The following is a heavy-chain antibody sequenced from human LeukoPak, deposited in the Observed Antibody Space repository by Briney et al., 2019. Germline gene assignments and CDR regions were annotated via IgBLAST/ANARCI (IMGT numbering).Heavy chain of an antibody. V-gene: IGHV3-30*18. CDR1: GFTFSSYG. D-gene: IGHD5-18*01. CDR2: ISYDGSNK. J-gene: IGHJ6*02. Sequence: GRFLRLSCAASGFTFSSYGMHWVRQAPGKGLEWVAVISYDGSNKYYADSVKGRFTISRDNPKNTLYLQMNSLRAEDTAVYYCAKHRGYSYGSLGMDVWGQGTTVTVSS. CDR3: AKHRGYSYGSLGMDV.